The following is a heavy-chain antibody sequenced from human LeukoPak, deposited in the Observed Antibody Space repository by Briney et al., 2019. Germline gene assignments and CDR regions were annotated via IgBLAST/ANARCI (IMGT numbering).Heavy chain of an antibody. Sequence: GGSLRLSCAASGFTVSSNYMSWVRQAPGKGLEWVSVIYSGGSTYYADSVKDRFTISRDNSKNTPYLQMNSLRAEDTAVYYCASRIAAAGIFDPWRQGTLVTVSS. D-gene: IGHD6-13*01. CDR1: GFTVSSNY. CDR2: IYSGGST. J-gene: IGHJ5*02. CDR3: ASRIAAAGIFDP. V-gene: IGHV3-53*01.